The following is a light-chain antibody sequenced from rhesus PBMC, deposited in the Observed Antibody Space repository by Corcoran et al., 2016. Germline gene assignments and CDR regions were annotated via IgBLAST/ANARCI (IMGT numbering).Light chain of an antibody. CDR1: RSISSW. CDR3: QQYASSPRT. J-gene: IGKJ1*01. Sequence: DIQMTQSPSSLSASVGDTVTITCRASRSISSWLAWYQQKPGRAPKVLISKASSLQSGVPSRFRGSGSGTAFTLTISSLQSEDCATYYCQQYASSPRTFGQGTKVEI. CDR2: KAS. V-gene: IGKV1-22*01.